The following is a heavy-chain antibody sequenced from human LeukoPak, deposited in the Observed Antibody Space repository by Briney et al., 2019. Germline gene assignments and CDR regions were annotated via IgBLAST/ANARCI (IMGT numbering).Heavy chain of an antibody. J-gene: IGHJ5*02. Sequence: PSETLSLTCTVPGGSISSGGYYWSWIRQHPGKGLEWIGEINPSGSTYYNPSLKSRVTISVDTSKNQFSLKLSSVTAADTAVYYCARDEISSWYSSDWFDPWGQGTLVTVSS. CDR3: ARDEISSWYSSDWFDP. CDR2: INPSGST. D-gene: IGHD6-13*01. V-gene: IGHV4-31*03. CDR1: GGSISSGGYY.